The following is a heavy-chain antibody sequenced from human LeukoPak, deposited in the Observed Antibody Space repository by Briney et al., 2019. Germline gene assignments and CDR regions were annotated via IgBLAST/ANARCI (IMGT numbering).Heavy chain of an antibody. Sequence: SGGSLRLSCSASGFTFSTYSMNWVRQAPGKGLEWVSSISSSSRYIYYADSVKGRFTISRDNAKNSLYLQMNSLRAEDTAVYYCARDYVWGSYRPHDAFDIWGQGTMVTVSS. J-gene: IGHJ3*02. CDR3: ARDYVWGSYRPHDAFDI. CDR2: ISSSSRYI. V-gene: IGHV3-21*01. D-gene: IGHD3-16*02. CDR1: GFTFSTYS.